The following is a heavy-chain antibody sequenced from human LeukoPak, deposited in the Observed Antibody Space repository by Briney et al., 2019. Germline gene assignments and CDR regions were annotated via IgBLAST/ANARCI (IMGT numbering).Heavy chain of an antibody. Sequence: PGGSLRLSRAASGFTVSSNYMSWVRQAPGKGLEWVSVIYSGGSTYYADSVKGRFTISRDNSKNTLYLQMNSLRAEDTAVYYCARIGAYEWQQLPSEWFAPWGQGTLVTVSS. V-gene: IGHV3-66*01. CDR1: GFTVSSNY. CDR2: IYSGGST. CDR3: ARIGAYEWQQLPSEWFAP. D-gene: IGHD6-13*01. J-gene: IGHJ5*02.